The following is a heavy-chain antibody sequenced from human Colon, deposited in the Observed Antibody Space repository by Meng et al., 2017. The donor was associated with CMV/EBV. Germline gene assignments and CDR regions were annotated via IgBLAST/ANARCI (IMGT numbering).Heavy chain of an antibody. CDR1: GFGFSGYW. V-gene: IGHV3-74*01. Sequence: GGSLRLSCAASGFGFSGYWMHWARQAPGKGLVWISRINNDGTNTIYADSVKGRFTISRDNAKNTLYLQMNTLRAEDTAVYYCVRENGVDASRGNRFDPWGQGTPVTVSS. CDR3: VRENGVDASRGNRFDP. CDR2: INNDGTNT. J-gene: IGHJ5*02. D-gene: IGHD3-3*01.